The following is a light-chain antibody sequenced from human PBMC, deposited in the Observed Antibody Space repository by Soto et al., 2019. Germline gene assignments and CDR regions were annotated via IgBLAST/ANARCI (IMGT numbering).Light chain of an antibody. Sequence: IQMTQSPSTRSSSVGDRVTITCRASHNIERCMAWYQQKPGKAPSLLIFDASTLHSGVPSRFSGSGSGTDFTLTIRSLKPDDFATDYCQQFAISTTFGQGTKVDIK. CDR1: HNIERC. CDR2: DAS. V-gene: IGKV1-5*01. J-gene: IGKJ1*01. CDR3: QQFAISTT.